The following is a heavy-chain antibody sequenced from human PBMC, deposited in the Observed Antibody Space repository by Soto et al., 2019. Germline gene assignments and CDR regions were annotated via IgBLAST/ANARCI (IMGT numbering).Heavy chain of an antibody. CDR1: GFSLANYP. V-gene: IGHV3-48*02. D-gene: IGHD6-19*01. J-gene: IGHJ4*02. CDR3: AKGPHTNVGWPYYFES. Sequence: GGSLRLSCVASGFSLANYPMNWVRQTPGKGLEWISYSSPRGDTIYYADSVEGRFTISRDNARNSLSLHMSSLRDEDSALYYCAKGPHTNVGWPYYFESWGQGVPVTSPQ. CDR2: SSPRGDTI.